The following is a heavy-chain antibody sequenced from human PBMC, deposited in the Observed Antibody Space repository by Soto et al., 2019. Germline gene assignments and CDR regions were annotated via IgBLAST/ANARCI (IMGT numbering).Heavy chain of an antibody. D-gene: IGHD6-19*01. CDR3: ARSVAVPGAHIDY. V-gene: IGHV4-59*01. CDR1: GGSISGSY. Sequence: ETLSLTCSVCGGSISGSYWSWIRQSPGKGLEWLGYVYYTGSTNYSPSLRSRVSISVDTSKNEFSLRLSSVTAADTAVYFCARSVAVPGAHIDYWGQGTQVTVSS. CDR2: VYYTGST. J-gene: IGHJ4*02.